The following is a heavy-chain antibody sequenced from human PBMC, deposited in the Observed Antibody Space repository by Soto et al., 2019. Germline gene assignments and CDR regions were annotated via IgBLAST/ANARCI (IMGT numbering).Heavy chain of an antibody. CDR2: IYYSGDT. CDR3: AREVSPNSSGWYTVLVRLFDS. J-gene: IGHJ5*01. D-gene: IGHD6-19*01. V-gene: IGHV4-31*03. CDR1: GGSIGSGDYY. Sequence: QVQLQESGPGLVKPSQTLSITCTVSGGSIGSGDYYWSWIRQHPGKGLEWIGYIYYSGDTYYNPSLQSRVTISVDTPKNQFSLKLTSVTAADTAVYYCAREVSPNSSGWYTVLVRLFDSWGQGTLVTVSS.